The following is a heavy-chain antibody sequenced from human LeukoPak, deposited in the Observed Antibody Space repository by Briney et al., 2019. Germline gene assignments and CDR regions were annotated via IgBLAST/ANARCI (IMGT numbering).Heavy chain of an antibody. Sequence: ASVKVSCKASGYPFTSYDINWVRQAPGQGLEWMGRIIPILDLTKYAPKIQDRVTITADKSTSTAYMELNSLRSEDTAVYFCARDSGRPPTSFDYWGQGTLVTVSS. CDR1: GYPFTSYD. V-gene: IGHV1-69*04. J-gene: IGHJ4*02. CDR2: IIPILDLT. CDR3: ARDSGRPPTSFDY. D-gene: IGHD1-1*01.